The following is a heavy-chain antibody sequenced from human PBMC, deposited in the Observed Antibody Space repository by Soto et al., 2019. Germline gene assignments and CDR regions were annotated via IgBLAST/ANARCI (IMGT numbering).Heavy chain of an antibody. Sequence: QVQLVPAGAEVKKPVSSVKVSCKASGGTCISYIISWVRQAPGQGLEWMGRIIPILGIAKDAQTCQGRGTITVDKSPSTAYMEMSSLRDEDTADDYCASIRRSSGIDVWGQGTKVTDS. CDR3: ASIRRSSGIDV. J-gene: IGHJ6*02. CDR1: GGTCISYI. CDR2: IIPILGIA. V-gene: IGHV1-69*02.